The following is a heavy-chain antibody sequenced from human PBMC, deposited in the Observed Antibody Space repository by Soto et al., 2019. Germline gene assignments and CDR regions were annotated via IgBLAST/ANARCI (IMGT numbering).Heavy chain of an antibody. V-gene: IGHV1-69*01. D-gene: IGHD3-22*01. CDR2: IIHVFGLV. CDR1: GGTPSNSA. CDR3: AGGRIVVVGSRAYYGMDV. Sequence: QVHLLLQSGAEVKKPGSSVQVSCKASGGTPSNSAISWVRPAPGQGLEWMGGIIHVFGLVKYAQNFQGRVTITADESTNTAYRGLGSLRPEDTAVYYCAGGRIVVVGSRAYYGMDVWGQGTTVTVSS. J-gene: IGHJ6*02.